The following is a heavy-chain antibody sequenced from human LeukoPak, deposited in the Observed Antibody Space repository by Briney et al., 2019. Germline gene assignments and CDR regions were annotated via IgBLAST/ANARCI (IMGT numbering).Heavy chain of an antibody. Sequence: SETLSLTCTVSGGSISSYYWSWIRQPPGKGLEWIGYIYYSGSTNYNPSLKSRVTISVDTSKNQFSLKLSSVTAADTAVYYCARVRAAVDYWGQGTLVTVSS. D-gene: IGHD6-13*01. V-gene: IGHV4-59*01. CDR2: IYYSGST. CDR3: ARVRAAVDY. CDR1: GGSISSYY. J-gene: IGHJ4*02.